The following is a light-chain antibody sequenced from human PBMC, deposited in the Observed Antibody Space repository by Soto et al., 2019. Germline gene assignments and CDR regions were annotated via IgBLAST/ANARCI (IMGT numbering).Light chain of an antibody. CDR1: SEDIGAYDY. J-gene: IGLJ1*01. Sequence: QSVLTQPASVSASPGQSIFISCTGTSEDIGAYDYVSWYQQHPGKAPKLILYAVNDRPSGVSSRFSGSKSGNTASLTISGVQPDDDADYYCSSYRSSDTLEVFGTVTKLTVL. V-gene: IGLV2-14*01. CDR3: SSYRSSDTLEV. CDR2: AVN.